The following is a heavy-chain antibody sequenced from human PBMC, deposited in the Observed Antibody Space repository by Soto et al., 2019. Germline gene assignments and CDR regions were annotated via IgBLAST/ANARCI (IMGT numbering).Heavy chain of an antibody. D-gene: IGHD1-1*01. CDR1: GFTFDDYT. J-gene: IGHJ3*01. CDR2: ISWDGGST. CDR3: AKSLERHYRNLFDF. V-gene: IGHV3-43*01. Sequence: GGSLRLSCAASGFTFDDYTMHWVRQAPGKGLEWVSLISWDGGSTYYADSVKGRFTISRDNSKNSLYLQMNSLRTEDTALYYCAKSLERHYRNLFDFWGQGTMVTVSS.